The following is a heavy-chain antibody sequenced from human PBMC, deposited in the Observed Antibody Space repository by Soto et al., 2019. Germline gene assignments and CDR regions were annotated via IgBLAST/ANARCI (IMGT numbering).Heavy chain of an antibody. J-gene: IGHJ4*02. Sequence: ASVKVSCKTSGYTFTSYGINWVRQAPGQGLEWMGWISPYNDNTDYAQNLQGRVTLTTDTSTTTAYLELRSLRSDDTAVYYCARDSRLTWIPPKSFDFWGQGTLVTVSS. CDR3: ARDSRLTWIPPKSFDF. CDR1: GYTFTSYG. CDR2: ISPYNDNT. D-gene: IGHD5-18*01. V-gene: IGHV1-18*04.